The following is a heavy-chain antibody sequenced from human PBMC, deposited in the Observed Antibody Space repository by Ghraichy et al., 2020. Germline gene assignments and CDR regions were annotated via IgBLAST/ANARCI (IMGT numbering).Heavy chain of an antibody. J-gene: IGHJ6*02. CDR3: AKDQGFGELLSLGGMDV. V-gene: IGHV3-23*01. CDR2: ISGSGGST. CDR1: GFTFSSYA. D-gene: IGHD3-10*01. Sequence: GGSLRLSCAASGFTFSSYAMSWVRQAPGKGLEWVSAISGSGGSTYYADSVKGRFTISRDNSKNTLYLQMNSLRAEDTAVYYCAKDQGFGELLSLGGMDVWGQGTTVTVSS.